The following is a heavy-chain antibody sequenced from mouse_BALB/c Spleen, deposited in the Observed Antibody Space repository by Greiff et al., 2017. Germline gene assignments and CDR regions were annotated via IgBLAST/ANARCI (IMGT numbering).Heavy chain of an antibody. J-gene: IGHJ3*01. CDR1: GFTFSSFG. CDR3: AVQPIYDGYYVVAY. CDR2: ISSGSSTI. V-gene: IGHV5-17*02. D-gene: IGHD2-3*01. Sequence: EVQGVESGGGLVQPGGSRKLSCAASGFTFSSFGMHWVRQAPEKGLEWVAYISSGSSTIYYADTVKGRFTISRDNPKNTLFLQMTSLRSEDTAMYYCAVQPIYDGYYVVAYWGQGTLVTVSA.